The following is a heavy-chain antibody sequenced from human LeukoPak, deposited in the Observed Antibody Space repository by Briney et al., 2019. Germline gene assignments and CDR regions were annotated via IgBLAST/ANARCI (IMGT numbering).Heavy chain of an antibody. D-gene: IGHD2-21*01. J-gene: IGHJ4*02. CDR3: ARDGEPFDY. V-gene: IGHV3-7*01. CDR1: GFTFRSYW. Sequence: GGSLRLSCAASGFTFRSYWMSWVRQAPGKGLEWVANINQDGSEKYYVDSVKGRFTISRDNAKKTLYLQMNSLRAEDTAVYHCARDGEPFDYWGQGTLLTVSS. CDR2: INQDGSEK.